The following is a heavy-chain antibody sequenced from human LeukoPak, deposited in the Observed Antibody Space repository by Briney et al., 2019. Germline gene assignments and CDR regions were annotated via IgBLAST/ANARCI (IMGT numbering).Heavy chain of an antibody. CDR3: ARPRGGYSYGFDY. V-gene: IGHV3-7*01. CDR2: IKQDGSEK. J-gene: IGHJ4*02. D-gene: IGHD5-18*01. Sequence: QAGGSLRLSCAASGFTFSSYWMSWVRQAPGKGLEWVANIKQDGSEKYYVDSVKGRFTISRDNAKNSLYLQMNSLRAEDTAVYYCARPRGGYSYGFDYWGQGTLVTVSS. CDR1: GFTFSSYW.